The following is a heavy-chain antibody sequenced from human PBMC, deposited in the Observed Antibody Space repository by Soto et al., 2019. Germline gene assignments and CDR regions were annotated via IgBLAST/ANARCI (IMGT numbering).Heavy chain of an antibody. CDR1: GGTFSSYT. J-gene: IGHJ6*02. D-gene: IGHD3-9*01. V-gene: IGHV1-69*08. CDR3: ARDTYDSLTGYSPYGMDV. CDR2: IIPILGIA. Sequence: QVQLVQSGAEVKKPGSSVKVSCKASGGTFSSYTISWVRQAPGQGLEWMGRIIPILGIANYAQKFQGRVTITADKSTSTAYMELSSLRSEDTAVYYCARDTYDSLTGYSPYGMDVWGQGTTVTVSS.